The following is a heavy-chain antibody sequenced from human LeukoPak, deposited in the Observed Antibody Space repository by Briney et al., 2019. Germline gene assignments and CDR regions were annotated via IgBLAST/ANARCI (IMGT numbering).Heavy chain of an antibody. J-gene: IGHJ4*02. Sequence: GGSLRLSCAASGFTFSSYAMSWVRQAPGKGLEWVSAISGSGGSTYYADSVKGRFTISRDNSKNTLYLQMNSLRAEDPAVYYCAKRTVYGGNAFDYWGQGTLVTVSS. CDR2: ISGSGGST. CDR3: AKRTVYGGNAFDY. CDR1: GFTFSSYA. V-gene: IGHV3-23*01. D-gene: IGHD4-23*01.